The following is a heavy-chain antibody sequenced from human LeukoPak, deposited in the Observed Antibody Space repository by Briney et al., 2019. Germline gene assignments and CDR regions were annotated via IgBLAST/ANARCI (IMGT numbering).Heavy chain of an antibody. D-gene: IGHD1-26*01. V-gene: IGHV3-11*01. Sequence: SGGSLRLSCAASGFTFSDYYMSWIRQAPGKGLEWVSYISSSGSTIYYADSVKGRFTISRDNAKNSLYLQMNSLRAEDTAVYYCARGGYSGSFRPPVDYWGQGTLVTVSP. CDR1: GFTFSDYY. CDR2: ISSSGSTI. J-gene: IGHJ4*02. CDR3: ARGGYSGSFRPPVDY.